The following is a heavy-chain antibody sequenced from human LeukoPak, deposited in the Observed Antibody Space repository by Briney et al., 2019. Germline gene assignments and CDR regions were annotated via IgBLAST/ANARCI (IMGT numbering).Heavy chain of an antibody. CDR2: ISSSSSYI. CDR1: GFTFSSYS. CDR3: AKVQRMIEDAFDI. J-gene: IGHJ3*02. D-gene: IGHD3-22*01. V-gene: IGHV3-21*04. Sequence: GGSLRLSCAASGFTFSSYSMNWVRQAPGKGLEWVSSISSSSSYIYYADSVKGRFTISRDNAKNSLYLQMNSLRAEDTALYYCAKVQRMIEDAFDIWGQGTMVTVSS.